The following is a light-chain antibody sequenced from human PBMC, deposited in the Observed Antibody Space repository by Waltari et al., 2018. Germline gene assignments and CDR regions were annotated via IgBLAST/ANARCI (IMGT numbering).Light chain of an antibody. CDR1: SGNIGTYKS. J-gene: IGLJ2*01. V-gene: IGLV2-14*03. Sequence: QSALTQPASVSGSPGQSITISCTGSSGNIGTYKSVSWYQQHPGRTPRLIMYDVNMRPSGSSGRFAGSKSGATASLTISGRQTEDEADYYCSSYTGSSTVIFGGGTRLTVL. CDR3: SSYTGSSTVI. CDR2: DVN.